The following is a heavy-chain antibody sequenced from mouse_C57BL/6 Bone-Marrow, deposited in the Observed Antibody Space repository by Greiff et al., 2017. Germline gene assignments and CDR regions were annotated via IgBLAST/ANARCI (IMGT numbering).Heavy chain of an antibody. Sequence: VQVVESGAELVKPGASVKLSCKASGYTFTEYTIHWVKQRSGQGLEWIGWFYPGSGSIKYNEKFKDKATLTADKSSSTVYMELSRLTSEDSAVYFCARHEVIYDGYYGFAYWGQGTLVTVSA. D-gene: IGHD2-3*01. V-gene: IGHV1-62-2*01. CDR1: GYTFTEYT. CDR2: FYPGSGSI. J-gene: IGHJ3*01. CDR3: ARHEVIYDGYYGFAY.